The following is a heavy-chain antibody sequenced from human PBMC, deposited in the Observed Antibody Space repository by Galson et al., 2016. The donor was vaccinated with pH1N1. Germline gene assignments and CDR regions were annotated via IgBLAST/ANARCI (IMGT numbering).Heavy chain of an antibody. CDR1: GGSISSSSYY. J-gene: IGHJ3*02. D-gene: IGHD1-14*01. CDR3: ARSLMNQFEAFDI. Sequence: ATLSLTCTVSGGSISSSSYYWGWIRQPPGKGLEWIGSIYYSGSTYYNSSLKSRVTISVDTSKNQFSLKLSSVTAADTAVYYCARSLMNQFEAFDIWGQGTMVTVSS. CDR2: IYYSGST. V-gene: IGHV4-39*01.